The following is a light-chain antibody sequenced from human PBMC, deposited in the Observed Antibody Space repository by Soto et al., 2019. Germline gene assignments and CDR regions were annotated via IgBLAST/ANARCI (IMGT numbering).Light chain of an antibody. CDR1: QSISSW. J-gene: IGKJ1*01. CDR3: QQYDAYSWT. CDR2: KTS. V-gene: IGKV1-5*03. Sequence: DIQMTQSPSTLSASVGDRVTITCRASQSISSWLAWYQQKPGKAPNLLIYKTSTLESGVPSRFSGGGSGTEFTLPISSLQSEDFATYYCQQYDAYSWTFGQGTKVEI.